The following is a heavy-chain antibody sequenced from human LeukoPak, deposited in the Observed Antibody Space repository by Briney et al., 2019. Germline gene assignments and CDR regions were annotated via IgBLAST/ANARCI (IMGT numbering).Heavy chain of an antibody. CDR3: ARNGYSYCSGWCDP. V-gene: IGHV1-18*01. CDR2: INAYNGNT. Sequence: ASVKVSCKASGYTFTSYGISWVRQAPGQGLEWMGWINAYNGNTNYAQKLQGRVTMTTDTPTSTPYMDLRSLRSDDTAVYYCARNGYSYCSGWCDPWGQGTLVTVSS. CDR1: GYTFTSYG. J-gene: IGHJ5*02. D-gene: IGHD5-18*01.